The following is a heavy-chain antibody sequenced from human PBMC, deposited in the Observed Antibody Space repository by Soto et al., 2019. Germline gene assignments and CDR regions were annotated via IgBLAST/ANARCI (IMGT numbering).Heavy chain of an antibody. CDR3: AKDGRNYDFWSGYSGGMDV. CDR2: ISGSGGST. CDR1: GFTFSSYA. D-gene: IGHD3-3*01. Sequence: GGSLRLSCAASGFTFSSYAMSWVRQAPGKGLEWVSAISGSGGSTYYADSVKGRFTISRDNSKNTLYLQMNSLRAEDTAVYYCAKDGRNYDFWSGYSGGMDVWGQGTTVTVSS. V-gene: IGHV3-23*01. J-gene: IGHJ6*02.